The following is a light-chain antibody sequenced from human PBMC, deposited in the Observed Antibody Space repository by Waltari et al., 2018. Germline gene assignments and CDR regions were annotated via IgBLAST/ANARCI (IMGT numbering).Light chain of an antibody. CDR1: HGISKY. Sequence: DVLMTQAPFSLSASVGDRVTITCRASHGISKYVAWYQQSPGKAPKVLLYAASRLQSGVPSRFSGSGSATDYTLTISSLQPEDFATYFCQQYYSMPYTFGQGTKLEI. V-gene: IGKV1-NL1*01. CDR3: QQYYSMPYT. J-gene: IGKJ2*01. CDR2: AAS.